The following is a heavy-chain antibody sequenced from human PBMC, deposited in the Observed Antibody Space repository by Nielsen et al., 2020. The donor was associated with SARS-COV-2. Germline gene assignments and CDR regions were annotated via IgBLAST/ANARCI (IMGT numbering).Heavy chain of an antibody. CDR2: ISWHGHST. Sequence: GESLKISCAASGFTFEGYAMHWVRQPPGKGLEWVSLISWHGHSTFYADSVKGRFTISRDKSKNAMFLQMNSLRVEDTAVYYCAESRGSTRPFDYWGQGTLVTVSP. J-gene: IGHJ4*02. CDR3: AESRGSTRPFDY. V-gene: IGHV3-43D*04. D-gene: IGHD6-13*01. CDR1: GFTFEGYA.